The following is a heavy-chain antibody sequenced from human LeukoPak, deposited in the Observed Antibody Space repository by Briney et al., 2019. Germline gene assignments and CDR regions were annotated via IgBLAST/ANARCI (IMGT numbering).Heavy chain of an antibody. CDR2: IYTSGST. J-gene: IGHJ4*02. CDR1: GGSISSYY. D-gene: IGHD3-10*01. V-gene: IGHV4-4*07. Sequence: ASETLSLTCTVSGGSISSYYWSWIRQPAGKGLEWIGRIYTSGSTNYNPSLKSRVTMSVDTSKNQFSLKLSSVTAADTAVYYCAGVGRTGSGSYYSYFDYWGQGTLVTVSS. CDR3: AGVGRTGSGSYYSYFDY.